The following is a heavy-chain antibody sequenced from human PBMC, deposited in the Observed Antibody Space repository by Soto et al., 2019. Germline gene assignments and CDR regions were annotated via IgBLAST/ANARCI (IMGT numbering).Heavy chain of an antibody. Sequence: PSETLSLTCTVSGGSISSYYWSWIRQPPGKGLEWIGHIYYTGSTNYNPSLKSRVTISVDTSKNQFSLKLSSVTAADTAVFYCAGLRQQLDNNFDSWDQGTLVTVSS. CDR1: GGSISSYY. CDR3: AGLRQQLDNNFDS. J-gene: IGHJ4*02. D-gene: IGHD6-13*01. V-gene: IGHV4-59*08. CDR2: IYYTGST.